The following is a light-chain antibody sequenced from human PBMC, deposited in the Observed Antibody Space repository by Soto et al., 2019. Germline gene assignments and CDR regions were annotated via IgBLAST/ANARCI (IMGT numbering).Light chain of an antibody. V-gene: IGKV3-20*01. Sequence: EIVLTQSPGPLSLSPGGRATLSCRVSQSVNSIYLAWYQQKPGQAPRLLISGASSRATGIPDRFSGSGSATDFTLTISRLEPEDFAVYYCQQYGSSPWTFGQGTKVDIK. J-gene: IGKJ1*01. CDR3: QQYGSSPWT. CDR1: QSVNSIY. CDR2: GAS.